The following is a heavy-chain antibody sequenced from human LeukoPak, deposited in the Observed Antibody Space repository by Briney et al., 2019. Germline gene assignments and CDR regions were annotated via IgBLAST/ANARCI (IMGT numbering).Heavy chain of an antibody. CDR3: ARLTGSYYYYYMDV. CDR2: INPNSGGT. V-gene: IGHV1-2*02. Sequence: ASVKVSCKASRCTFTGYYMHWVRQAPGQGLEWMGWINPNSGGTNYAQKFQGRVTMTRDTSISTAYMEVSRLRSDDTAVYYCARLTGSYYYYYMDVWGKGTTVTVSS. D-gene: IGHD1-1*01. CDR1: RCTFTGYY. J-gene: IGHJ6*03.